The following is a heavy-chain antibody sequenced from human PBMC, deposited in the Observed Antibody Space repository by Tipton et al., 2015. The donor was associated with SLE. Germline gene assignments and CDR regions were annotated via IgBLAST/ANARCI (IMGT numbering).Heavy chain of an antibody. CDR1: GFTFEDHA. V-gene: IGHV3-9*01. CDR2: ISWNSGNI. D-gene: IGHD5-24*01. CDR3: ARDVPGPSDGYCFHYYMDV. J-gene: IGHJ6*03. Sequence: SLRLSCVASGFTFEDHAMYWVRQVPGKGLEWVSDISWNSGNIGYADFVKGRFTISRDNAKNSLYLQMNSLSAEDTAVYYCARDVPGPSDGYCFHYYMDVWGKGTTVTVSS.